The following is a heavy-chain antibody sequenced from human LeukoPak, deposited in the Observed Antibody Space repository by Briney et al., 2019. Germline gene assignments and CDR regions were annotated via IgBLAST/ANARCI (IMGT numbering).Heavy chain of an antibody. J-gene: IGHJ4*02. CDR3: ARIHSPSWSMDY. Sequence: GGSLRLSCAASGFTFSTYAMTWVRQAPGKGLEWVSGISGSDSTTYFTDSVKGRFTISRDNSKNTVYLQMNSLRAEDTAVYYCARIHSPSWSMDYWGQGTLVTVYS. V-gene: IGHV3-23*01. D-gene: IGHD6-13*01. CDR1: GFTFSTYA. CDR2: ISGSDSTT.